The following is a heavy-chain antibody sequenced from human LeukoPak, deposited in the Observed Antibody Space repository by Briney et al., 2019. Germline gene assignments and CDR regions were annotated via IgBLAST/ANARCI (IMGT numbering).Heavy chain of an antibody. CDR3: ARAKHRSYYYDSSGLDY. CDR1: GYTFSSYG. Sequence: ASVKFSCKASGYTFSSYGISWVRQARGQGLEWMGWISAYNGNTNYAQKLQGRVTMTTDTSTSTAYMELRSLRSDDTAVYYCARAKHRSYYYDSSGLDYWGQGTLVTVSS. D-gene: IGHD3-22*01. J-gene: IGHJ4*02. V-gene: IGHV1-18*01. CDR2: ISAYNGNT.